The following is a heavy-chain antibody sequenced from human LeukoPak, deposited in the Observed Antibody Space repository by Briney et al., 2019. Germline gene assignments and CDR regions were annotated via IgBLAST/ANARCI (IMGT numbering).Heavy chain of an antibody. D-gene: IGHD3-22*01. Sequence: GGSLRLSCAASGFTFSSYGMHWVRQAPGKGLEWVSSISSSSSYIYYADSVKGRFTISRDNAKNSLYLQMNSLRAEDTAVYYCARGYDSSGYHYGYWGQGTLVTVSS. CDR2: ISSSSSYI. J-gene: IGHJ4*02. CDR3: ARGYDSSGYHYGY. CDR1: GFTFSSYG. V-gene: IGHV3-21*01.